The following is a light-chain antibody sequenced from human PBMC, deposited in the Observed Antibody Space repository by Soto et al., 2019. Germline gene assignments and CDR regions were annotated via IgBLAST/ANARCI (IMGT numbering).Light chain of an antibody. J-gene: IGKJ4*01. CDR2: DAS. V-gene: IGKV3-15*01. CDR3: QQYNTWPLT. Sequence: EIVMTQSPATLSVSPGERVTLSCRAGQSIRSNLAWYTQKPDQAPSLLIYDASTRATGIPARFSGSGSGTEFTLTISSLQSEDFAVYHCQQYNTWPLTFGGGTKLEIK. CDR1: QSIRSN.